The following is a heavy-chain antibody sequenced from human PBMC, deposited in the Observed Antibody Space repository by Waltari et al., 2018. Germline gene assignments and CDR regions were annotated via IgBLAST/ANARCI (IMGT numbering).Heavy chain of an antibody. D-gene: IGHD5-12*01. CDR2: ISGSGATT. CDR1: GFSFGGFA. CDR3: AKAFRGYSGSYFDY. J-gene: IGHJ4*02. V-gene: IGHV3-23*01. Sequence: EVQLLESGGGLVQPGGSLSLSCATSGFSFGGFAMNWVRQAPGKGREWVSGISGSGATTYDADSVRGRFTISRDNSRNTLSLEMNSLRAEDTAVYYCAKAFRGYSGSYFDYWGQGAPVTVSS.